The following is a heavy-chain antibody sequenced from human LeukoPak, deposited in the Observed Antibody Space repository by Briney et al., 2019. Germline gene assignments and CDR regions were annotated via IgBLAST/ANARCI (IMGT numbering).Heavy chain of an antibody. CDR3: ARIGYSYGGP. Sequence: SQSLSLTCVISGDSVSSNSAAWSWIRQSPSRGLEWLGRTYYRSKWYNDYAVSVKSRITINPDTSKNQFSLQLNSVTPEDTAIYYCARIGYSYGGPWGQGTLVTVSS. D-gene: IGHD5-18*01. CDR1: GDSVSSNSAA. J-gene: IGHJ5*02. CDR2: TYYRSKWYN. V-gene: IGHV6-1*01.